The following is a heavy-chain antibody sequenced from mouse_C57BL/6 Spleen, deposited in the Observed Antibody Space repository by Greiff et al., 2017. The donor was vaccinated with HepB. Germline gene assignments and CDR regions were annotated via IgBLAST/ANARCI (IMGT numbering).Heavy chain of an antibody. CDR2: IDPSDSYT. Sequence: QVQLQQSGAELVRPGTSVKLSCKASGYTFTSYWMHWVKQRPGQGLEWIGVIDPSDSYTNYNQKFKGKATLTVDTSSSTAYMQLSSLTSEDSAVYYCARQAQATGFAYWGQGTLVTVSA. J-gene: IGHJ3*01. CDR1: GYTFTSYW. CDR3: ARQAQATGFAY. V-gene: IGHV1-59*01. D-gene: IGHD3-2*02.